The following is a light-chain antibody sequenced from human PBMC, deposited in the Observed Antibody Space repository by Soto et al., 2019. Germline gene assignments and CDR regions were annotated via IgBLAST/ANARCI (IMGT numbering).Light chain of an antibody. CDR1: QNINNW. Sequence: DIQMTQSPSTLSASIGDRVTITCRASQNINNWLAWYQQKPGKAPKLLIYKASSLEGGVPSRFSGSASGTEFTLTISSLQPDDFATYYCQHYDGFPWTFGQGTKVEIK. CDR3: QHYDGFPWT. CDR2: KAS. V-gene: IGKV1-5*03. J-gene: IGKJ1*01.